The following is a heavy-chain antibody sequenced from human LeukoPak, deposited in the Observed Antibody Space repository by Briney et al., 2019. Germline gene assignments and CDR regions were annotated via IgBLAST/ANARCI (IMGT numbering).Heavy chain of an antibody. D-gene: IGHD3-10*01. J-gene: IGHJ3*02. CDR2: VGWDGTSV. Sequence: GGSLRLPCAASGFRFNAFAIHWVREAPGKGLEWVSGVGWDGTSVAYADSVKGRFTISRDNAQNSVYLQMNSLRIEDTALYYCAKGLYGLGILTYDGFDIWGQGTMVTVSS. CDR3: AKGLYGLGILTYDGFDI. V-gene: IGHV3-9*01. CDR1: GFRFNAFA.